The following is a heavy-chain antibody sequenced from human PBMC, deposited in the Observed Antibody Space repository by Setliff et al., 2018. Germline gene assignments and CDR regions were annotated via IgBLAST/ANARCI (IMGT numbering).Heavy chain of an antibody. CDR2: INTRTGEP. D-gene: IGHD6-13*01. J-gene: IGHJ4*02. Sequence: GASVKVSCKASGGTFSSYGISWVRQAPGQGLEWMGYINTRTGEPMYAQGFTGRFVFSLDPSVSTAYLEISSLKAEDTAHYYCATGSLAIAGTGHWGQGTLVTVSS. CDR1: GGTFSSYG. CDR3: ATGSLAIAGTGH. V-gene: IGHV7-4-1*02.